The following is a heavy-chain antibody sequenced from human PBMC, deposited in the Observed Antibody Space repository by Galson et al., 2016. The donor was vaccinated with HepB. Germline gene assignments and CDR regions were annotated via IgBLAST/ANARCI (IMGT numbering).Heavy chain of an antibody. D-gene: IGHD6-19*01. V-gene: IGHV3-23*01. CDR1: GFTFGKYA. J-gene: IGHJ4*02. CDR3: AIDPSQWHDLLFGN. CDR2: ICGGGGNM. Sequence: SLRLSCAASGFTFGKYAMPWFRQAPGRGMEWVSTICGGGGNMHYADSVKGRFTISRDDSKNTLYLHMNSLRVEDTAIYYCAIDPSQWHDLLFGNWAQGTLVTVSA.